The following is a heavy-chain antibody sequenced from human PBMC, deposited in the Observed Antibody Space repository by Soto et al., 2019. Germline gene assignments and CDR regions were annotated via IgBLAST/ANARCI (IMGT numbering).Heavy chain of an antibody. CDR2: IIPIFGTT. Sequence: QVQLVQSGAEVKKPGSSVKVSCTASGGTFSRYGFTWVRQAPGQGFQWMGGIIPIFGTTHYEQNFQGRLSITADESTSTVYMELSSLRSDDTAIYFCAMTYYQWEALHYFDFWGQGTLVTVSS. D-gene: IGHD1-26*01. V-gene: IGHV1-69*12. J-gene: IGHJ4*02. CDR1: GGTFSRYG. CDR3: AMTYYQWEALHYFDF.